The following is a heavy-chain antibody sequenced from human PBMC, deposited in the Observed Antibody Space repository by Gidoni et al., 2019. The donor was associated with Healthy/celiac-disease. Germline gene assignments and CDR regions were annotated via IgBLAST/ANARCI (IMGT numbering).Heavy chain of an antibody. CDR1: GGSFSGYY. CDR2: INHSGST. J-gene: IGHJ4*02. D-gene: IGHD2-2*01. Sequence: QVQLQQWGAGLLKPSETLSLTCAVYGGSFSGYYWSWIRQPPGKGLEWIGEINHSGSTNSNPSLKSRVTISVDTSKNQFSLKLSSVTAADTAVYYCARGYCSSTSCLRFFDYWGQGTLVTVSS. V-gene: IGHV4-34*01. CDR3: ARGYCSSTSCLRFFDY.